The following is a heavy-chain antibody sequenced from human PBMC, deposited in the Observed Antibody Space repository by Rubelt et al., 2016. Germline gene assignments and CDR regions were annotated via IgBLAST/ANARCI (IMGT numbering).Heavy chain of an antibody. CDR3: ARDLILSTQLWGYYYGMDV. CDR2: ISSSSSTI. J-gene: IGHJ6*02. Sequence: EVQLVESGGGLVQPGGSLRLSCAASGFTFSSYSMNWVRQAPGKGLEWVSYISSSSSTIYYADFVKGRLTIARDNAKNSLYLQMNSLRAEDTAVYYCARDLILSTQLWGYYYGMDVWGQGTTVTVSS. V-gene: IGHV3-48*01. D-gene: IGHD5-18*01. CDR1: GFTFSSYS.